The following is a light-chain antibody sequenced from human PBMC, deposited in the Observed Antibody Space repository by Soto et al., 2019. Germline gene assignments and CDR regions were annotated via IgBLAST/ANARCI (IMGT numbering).Light chain of an antibody. CDR3: CSYAGSSFGV. J-gene: IGLJ2*01. CDR1: SSDVGSYNL. Sequence: QSVLTQPASVSGSPGQSITLSCTGTSSDVGSYNLVSWYQQHPGKAPKLMIYEVSKRPSGVSNRFSGSKSGNTASLTISGLQAEDEADYYCCSYAGSSFGVFGGGTKLTVL. CDR2: EVS. V-gene: IGLV2-23*02.